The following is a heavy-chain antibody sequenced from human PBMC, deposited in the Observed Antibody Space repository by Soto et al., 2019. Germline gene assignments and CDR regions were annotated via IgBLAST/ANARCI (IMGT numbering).Heavy chain of an antibody. CDR2: IIPIFGTA. CDR3: ARARGGGGYNGGY. V-gene: IGHV1-69*05. Sequence: QVQLVQSGAEVKKPGSSVKVSCKASGGTFSSYAISWVRQAPGQGLEWMGGIIPIFGTANYAQKFQGRVTXTXDXXTSTAYMELSSLSSGDRAVYYWARARGGGGYNGGYWGQGTLVTVSS. D-gene: IGHD6-25*01. J-gene: IGHJ4*02. CDR1: GGTFSSYA.